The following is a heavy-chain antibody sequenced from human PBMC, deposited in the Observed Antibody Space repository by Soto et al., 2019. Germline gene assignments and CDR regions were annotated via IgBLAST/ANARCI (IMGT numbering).Heavy chain of an antibody. CDR1: GFTFSTYW. CDR3: ARGYPDGSCTLD. D-gene: IGHD3-10*01. J-gene: IGHJ4*02. V-gene: IGHV3-74*01. Sequence: PGGSLRLSCAVSGFTFSTYWMHWFRQAPGKGLVWVSRISSDGSSTTYADSVKDRFTISKDNVKNTLYLQMNSLRAEDTAVYYSARGYPDGSCTLDWGQGTLVTVSS. CDR2: ISSDGSST.